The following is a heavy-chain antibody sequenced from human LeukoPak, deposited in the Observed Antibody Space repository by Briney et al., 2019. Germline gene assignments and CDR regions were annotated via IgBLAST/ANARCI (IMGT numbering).Heavy chain of an antibody. CDR1: GASISGGGYY. Sequence: SQTVFLTCTVSGASISGGGYYWSWIRQHPGKGLEWIGYIYYSGSTYYNPSLKSRVTISVDTSKNQFSLKLSSVTAADTAVYYCAGNRIYDSSGYNWGQGTLVTVSS. V-gene: IGHV4-31*03. CDR2: IYYSGST. D-gene: IGHD3-22*01. J-gene: IGHJ4*02. CDR3: AGNRIYDSSGYN.